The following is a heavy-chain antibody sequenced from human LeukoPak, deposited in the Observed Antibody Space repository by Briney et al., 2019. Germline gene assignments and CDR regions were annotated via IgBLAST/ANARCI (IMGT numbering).Heavy chain of an antibody. D-gene: IGHD7-27*01. Sequence: GGSLRLSCAASGFTFSSYVMHWVRQAPGKGLEWVAVIWYDGSNKYYADSVKGRFTISRDNSKNTLYLQMNSLRAEDTAVYYCAKDNWGLDYWGQGTLVTVSS. J-gene: IGHJ4*02. CDR1: GFTFSSYV. CDR3: AKDNWGLDY. CDR2: IWYDGSNK. V-gene: IGHV3-33*06.